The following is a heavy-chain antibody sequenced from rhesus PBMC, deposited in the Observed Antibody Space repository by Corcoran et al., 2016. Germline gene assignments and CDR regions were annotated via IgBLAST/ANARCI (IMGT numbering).Heavy chain of an antibody. D-gene: IGHD1-44*01. V-gene: IGHV5-20*01. Sequence: EVQLVQSGAEVKRPGESLKIACKTSGYSFTSYWISWVRQMPGKGLEWMGAIDPCDSDPRYTPSFQGQVTISADKSISTAYLQWSRLRASDTATYYCAKDSGYLDYWGQGVLVTVSS. CDR1: GYSFTSYW. CDR2: IDPCDSDP. CDR3: AKDSGYLDY. J-gene: IGHJ4*01.